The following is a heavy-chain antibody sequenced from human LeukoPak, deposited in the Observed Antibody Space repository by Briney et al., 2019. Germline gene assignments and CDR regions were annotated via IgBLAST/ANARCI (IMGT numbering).Heavy chain of an antibody. CDR3: ARRYYDFVWGGYRYQASYYYYMDV. J-gene: IGHJ6*03. CDR1: GFTHSSYL. Sequence: GGSLRLSCSSSGFTHSSYLMSSVRQAPAKGVERVANLEQDRCENYYVPSVNGRDPISSHNAKKSVNLQLKSWRAEDKAVYYCARRYYDFVWGGYRYQASYYYYMDVWGKGTTVTVSS. V-gene: IGHV3-7*01. CDR2: LEQDRCEN. D-gene: IGHD3-16*02.